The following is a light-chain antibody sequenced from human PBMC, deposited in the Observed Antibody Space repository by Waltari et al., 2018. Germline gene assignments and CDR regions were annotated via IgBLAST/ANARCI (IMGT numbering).Light chain of an antibody. CDR1: QSVSRY. CDR3: LQHSNWPRFT. CDR2: DAS. J-gene: IGKJ3*01. V-gene: IGKV3-11*01. Sequence: DIVLSQSPATLSLSPGERATLSCRASQSVSRYLAWYQQKPGQAPRLRIYDASNRATGIPGRFSGSGSGTDFTLTISSLGPEDFAVYYCLQHSNWPRFTFGPGTKVDIK.